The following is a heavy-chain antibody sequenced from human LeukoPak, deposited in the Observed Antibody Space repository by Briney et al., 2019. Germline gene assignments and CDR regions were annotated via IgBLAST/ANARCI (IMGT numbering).Heavy chain of an antibody. Sequence: SETLSLTCTVSGGSISSQYWSWIRQPPGKGLEWIGYIYYSGSTSYNPSLKSRVTISVDTSRNQFSLRLSSVTAADTAVYYCARDIISEYSSSHSHFDPWGQGTLVTVSS. CDR3: ARDIISEYSSSHSHFDP. CDR2: IYYSGST. D-gene: IGHD6-6*01. CDR1: GGSISSQY. V-gene: IGHV4-59*11. J-gene: IGHJ5*02.